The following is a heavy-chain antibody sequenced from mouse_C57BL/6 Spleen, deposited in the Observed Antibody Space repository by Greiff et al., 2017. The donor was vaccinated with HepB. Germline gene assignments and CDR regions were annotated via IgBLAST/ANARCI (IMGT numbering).Heavy chain of an antibody. CDR2: IYPSDSET. J-gene: IGHJ2*01. CDR3: ARWSPYYFDY. CDR1: GYTFTSYW. V-gene: IGHV1-61*01. Sequence: VQLQQSGAELVRPGSSVKLSCKASGYTFTSYWMAWVKQRPGQGLEWIGNIYPSDSETHYNQKFKDKATLTVDKSSSTAYMQLSSLTSEDSAVYYGARWSPYYFDYWGQGTTLTVSS.